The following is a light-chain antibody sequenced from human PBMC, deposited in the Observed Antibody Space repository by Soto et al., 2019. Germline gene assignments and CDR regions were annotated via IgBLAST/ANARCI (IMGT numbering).Light chain of an antibody. CDR3: QTWGTGIRVV. J-gene: IGLJ2*01. CDR2: INTDGSH. Sequence: QSVLTQSPSASASLGASVKLTCTLSSGHNTYAVAWHQQQPGKGPRYLMKINTDGSHSKGDGIPDRFSGSSSGADRYLTISSLQSEDEADYYCQTWGTGIRVVFGGGTKLTVL. V-gene: IGLV4-69*01. CDR1: SGHNTYA.